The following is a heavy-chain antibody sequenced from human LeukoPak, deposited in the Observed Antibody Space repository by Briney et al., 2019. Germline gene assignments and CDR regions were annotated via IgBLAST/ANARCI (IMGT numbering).Heavy chain of an antibody. CDR3: TTETETYYDYVWGSCRKDTFDY. CDR2: IKSKTDGGTT. D-gene: IGHD3-16*02. J-gene: IGHJ4*02. V-gene: IGHV3-15*01. Sequence: GGSLRLSCVASGFSFSDAWMTWVRQAPGKGLEWVGRIKSKTDGGTTDYAAPVKGRFTISRDDSKNTLYLQMNSLKTEDTAVYYCTTETETYYDYVWGSCRKDTFDYWGQGTLVTVSS. CDR1: GFSFSDAW.